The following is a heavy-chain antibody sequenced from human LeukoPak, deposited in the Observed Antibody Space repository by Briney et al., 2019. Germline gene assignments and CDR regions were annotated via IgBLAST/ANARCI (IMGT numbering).Heavy chain of an antibody. CDR3: ASLHSSGWSSDY. J-gene: IGHJ4*02. D-gene: IGHD6-19*01. CDR1: GGTFSSYA. CDR2: IIPILGTA. V-gene: IGHV1-69*06. Sequence: GASVKVSCKASGGTFSSYAISWVRQAPGQGLEWMGGIIPILGTANYAQKFQGRVTITADKSTSTAYMELSSLRSEDTAVYYCASLHSSGWSSDYWGQGTLVTVSS.